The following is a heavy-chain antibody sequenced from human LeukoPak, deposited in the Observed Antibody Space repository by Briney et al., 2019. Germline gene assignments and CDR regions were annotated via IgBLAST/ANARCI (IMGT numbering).Heavy chain of an antibody. CDR2: ISGSGGST. V-gene: IGHV3-23*01. J-gene: IGHJ4*02. CDR1: GFTFSSYG. Sequence: PGGTLRLSCAASGFTFSSYGMSWVRQAPGKGLEWVSAISGSGGSTYYADSVKGRFTISRDNSKNTLYLQMNSLRAEDTAVYYCAKDVHIVVVTAYGVDYWGQGTLVTVSS. D-gene: IGHD2-21*02. CDR3: AKDVHIVVVTAYGVDY.